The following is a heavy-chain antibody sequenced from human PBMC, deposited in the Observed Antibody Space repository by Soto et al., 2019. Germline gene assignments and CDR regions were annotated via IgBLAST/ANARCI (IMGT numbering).Heavy chain of an antibody. Sequence: ASVNVSCKASGYTFTSYGISWVRQAPGQGLEWMGWISAYNGNTNYAQKLQGRVTMTTDTSTSTAYMELRSLRSDDTAVYYCARDKGHSSSYNWFDPWGQGTLVTVSS. CDR1: GYTFTSYG. CDR3: ARDKGHSSSYNWFDP. V-gene: IGHV1-18*01. CDR2: ISAYNGNT. J-gene: IGHJ5*02. D-gene: IGHD6-6*01.